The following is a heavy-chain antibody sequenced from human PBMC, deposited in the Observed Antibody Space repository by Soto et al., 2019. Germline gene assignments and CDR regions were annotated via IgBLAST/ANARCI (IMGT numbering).Heavy chain of an antibody. Sequence: GLEWMGWISAYNGNTNYAQKLQGRVTMTTDTSTSTAYMELRSLRSDDTAVYYCARTTYDIVLMVYANHIDYWGQGTLVTVSS. CDR2: ISAYNGNT. J-gene: IGHJ4*02. CDR3: ARTTYDIVLMVYANHIDY. D-gene: IGHD2-8*01. V-gene: IGHV1-18*01.